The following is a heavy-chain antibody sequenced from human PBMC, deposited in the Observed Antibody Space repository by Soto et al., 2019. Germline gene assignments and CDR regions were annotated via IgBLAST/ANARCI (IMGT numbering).Heavy chain of an antibody. CDR2: INPSGANT. CDR3: ARDLRGWEVTYYYYYGMDV. Sequence: ASVKVSCKASGYTFSTYYMHWVRQAPGQGYEWMGIINPSGANTTYAQKFQGRVTITRDTSASTVYMELSSLRSEDTAVYYCARDLRGWEVTYYYYYGMDVWGQGTTVTVSS. D-gene: IGHD3-10*01. V-gene: IGHV1-46*01. CDR1: GYTFSTYY. J-gene: IGHJ6*02.